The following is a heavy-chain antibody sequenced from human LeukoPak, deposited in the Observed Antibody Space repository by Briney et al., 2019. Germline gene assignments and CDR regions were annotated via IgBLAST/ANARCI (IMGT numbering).Heavy chain of an antibody. CDR2: IRYDGNNK. J-gene: IGHJ6*03. D-gene: IGHD6-13*01. CDR1: GFTFSTYG. Sequence: GGSLRLSCAASGFTFSTYGMHWVRQAPGKGLEWVAFIRYDGNNKYYGDSVRGRFTVSRDNSKNTLFMQMNSLRGEDTAVYYCARDYRCAPAGVEYVDVWGKGTTVTVSS. CDR3: ARDYRCAPAGVEYVDV. V-gene: IGHV3-30*02.